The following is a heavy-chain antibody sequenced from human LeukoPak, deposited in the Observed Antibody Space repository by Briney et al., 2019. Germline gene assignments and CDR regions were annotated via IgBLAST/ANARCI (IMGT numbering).Heavy chain of an antibody. D-gene: IGHD2-21*01. CDR1: GFTFSSYS. V-gene: IGHV3-48*01. CDR3: ANEGSSLVIHAFDI. Sequence: GGSLRLSCAASGFTFSSYSMNWVRQAPGKGLEWVSFINGNSAAINYADSVRGRFTISRDNSKNTVYLQMNSLRTEDTALYYCANEGSSLVIHAFDIWGQGTVVTVSS. J-gene: IGHJ3*02. CDR2: INGNSAAI.